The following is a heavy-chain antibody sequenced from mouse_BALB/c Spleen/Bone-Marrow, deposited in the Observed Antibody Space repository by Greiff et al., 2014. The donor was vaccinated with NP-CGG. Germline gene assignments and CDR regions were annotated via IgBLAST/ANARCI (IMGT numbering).Heavy chain of an antibody. CDR2: INPSSGYT. Sequence: QVQLKESGAELARPGASVKMSCKASGYTFTSYTMHWVKQRPGQGLEWIGYINPSSGYTNYNQKFKDKATLTADKSSSTAYMQLSSLTSEDSAVYYCARAAYYRYDEGAWFAYWGQGTPVTVSA. CDR3: ARAAYYRYDEGAWFAY. CDR1: GYTFTSYT. V-gene: IGHV1-4*01. J-gene: IGHJ3*01. D-gene: IGHD2-14*01.